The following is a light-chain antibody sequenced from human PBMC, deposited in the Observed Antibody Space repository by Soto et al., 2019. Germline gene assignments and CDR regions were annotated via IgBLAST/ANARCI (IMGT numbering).Light chain of an antibody. V-gene: IGLV2-14*01. J-gene: IGLJ2*01. Sequence: QSALTQPASVSGSPGQSITISCTGTSSDVGGYTYVSWYQQHPGKAPKLMIYDVTNRPAGVSNRFSGSKSGNTASLTISGLQAEEEADYYCSSYTSSSTRVFGGGTKLTVL. CDR3: SSYTSSSTRV. CDR1: SSDVGGYTY. CDR2: DVT.